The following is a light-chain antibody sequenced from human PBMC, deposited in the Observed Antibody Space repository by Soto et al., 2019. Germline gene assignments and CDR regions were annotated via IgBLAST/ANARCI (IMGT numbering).Light chain of an antibody. CDR1: SSDVGTYNL. CDR3: CSFARSVTFV. V-gene: IGLV2-23*02. Sequence: QSALTRPASLSGSPGQSITISCTGTSSDVGTYNLVSWHQQHPGKAPKLMIYEVDKRPSGVSNRFSGSKSGNTASLTISGLQAEDEADYYCCSFARSVTFVFGGGTKLTVL. J-gene: IGLJ2*01. CDR2: EVD.